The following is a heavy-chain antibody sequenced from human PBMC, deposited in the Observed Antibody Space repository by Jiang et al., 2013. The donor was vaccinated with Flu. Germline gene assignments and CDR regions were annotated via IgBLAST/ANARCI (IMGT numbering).Heavy chain of an antibody. V-gene: IGHV1-46*03. Sequence: SCKASGYTFTSYYMHWVRQAPGQGLEWMGIINPSSGSTSYAQKFQGRVIMTRDTSTSTAYMELSSLRSEDKAVYYCAREAQGGTDYYYGMDVWGQGTTVTVSS. D-gene: IGHD3-16*01. CDR1: GYTFTSYY. J-gene: IGHJ6*02. CDR2: INPSSGST. CDR3: AREAQGGTDYYYGMDV.